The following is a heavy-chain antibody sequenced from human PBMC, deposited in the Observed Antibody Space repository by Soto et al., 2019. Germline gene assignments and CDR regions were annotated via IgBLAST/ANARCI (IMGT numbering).Heavy chain of an antibody. Sequence: QVQLVQSGAEVKRPGSSVKVSCKASGGTFSSYPISWVRQAPGQGLEWMGGTNGNLGTGNFAQKFRGRLTITTDISKTTAYMELSSLTSEDTAVYYCARRDSNGYFRYFDNWGQGPLVTVSS. CDR1: GGTFSSYP. V-gene: IGHV1-69*06. J-gene: IGHJ4*02. CDR3: ARRDSNGYFRYFDN. D-gene: IGHD4-4*01. CDR2: TNGNLGTG.